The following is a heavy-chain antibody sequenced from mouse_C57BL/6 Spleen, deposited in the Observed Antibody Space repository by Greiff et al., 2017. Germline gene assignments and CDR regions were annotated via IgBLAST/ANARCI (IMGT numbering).Heavy chain of an antibody. CDR3: ARDKITTGVAPYFDY. Sequence: EVKLMESGPGLVKPSQSLSLTCSVTGYSITSGYYWNWIRQFPGNKLEWMGYISYDGSTNYNPSLKNPISITRDTSTIQFFLKLNYVTTEDTATYYCARDKITTGVAPYFDYWGQGTTLTVSS. CDR1: GYSITSGYY. D-gene: IGHD1-1*01. V-gene: IGHV3-6*01. J-gene: IGHJ2*01. CDR2: ISYDGST.